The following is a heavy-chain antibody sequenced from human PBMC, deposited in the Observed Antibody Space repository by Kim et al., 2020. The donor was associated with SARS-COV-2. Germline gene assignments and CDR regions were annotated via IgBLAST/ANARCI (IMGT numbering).Heavy chain of an antibody. V-gene: IGHV3-23*01. J-gene: IGHJ6*02. CDR3: ARLRGSYSMDA. CDR1: GFSFSNFA. Sequence: GGSLRLSCAASGFSFSNFAMTWVRQAPGKGLEWVSAISGSGGSTYYADSVKGRFTISSDNSKSTLYLQMRILRAEDKAAYYCARLRGSYSMDAWGLGTT. D-gene: IGHD2-21*02. CDR2: ISGSGGST.